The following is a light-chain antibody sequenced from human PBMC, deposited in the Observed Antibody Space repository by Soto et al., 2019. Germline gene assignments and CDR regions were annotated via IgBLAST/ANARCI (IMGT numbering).Light chain of an antibody. V-gene: IGLV7-46*01. CDR2: DTS. Sequence: QAVVTQEPSLTVSPGGTVTLTCGSSTGAVTSGHYPYWFQQKPGQAPRTLIYDTSNKHSWTPARFSGYLLGGKAALTLSGAQTEDEAEYYCLLSYSGGGVFGTGTKVTVL. CDR3: LLSYSGGGV. CDR1: TGAVTSGHY. J-gene: IGLJ1*01.